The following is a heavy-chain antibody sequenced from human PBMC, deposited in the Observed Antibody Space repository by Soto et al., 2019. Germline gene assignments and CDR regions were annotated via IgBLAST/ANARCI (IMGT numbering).Heavy chain of an antibody. Sequence: QVQLVQSGAEVKKPGASVKVSCKASGYTFTSYYMHWVRQAPGQGLEWMGIINPSGGSTSYAQKVQGRVTMTRDTSTSTVYLELSSLRSEDTSVYYCARVYPSDTRYGYVGNNWFDPWCQGTLVTVSS. V-gene: IGHV1-46*03. CDR1: GYTFTSYY. J-gene: IGHJ5*02. CDR3: ARVYPSDTRYGYVGNNWFDP. CDR2: INPSGGST. D-gene: IGHD5-18*01.